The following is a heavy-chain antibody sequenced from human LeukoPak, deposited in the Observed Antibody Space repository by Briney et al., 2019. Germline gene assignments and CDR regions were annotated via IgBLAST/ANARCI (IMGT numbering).Heavy chain of an antibody. CDR3: ARGPTTYYDFWSGYYAY. J-gene: IGHJ4*02. CDR2: INSDGSST. Sequence: PGGSLRLSCAASGFTFSSYWMHWVRQAPGKGLAWVSRINSDGSSTSYADSVKGRFTISRDNAKNTLYLQMNSLRAEDTAVYYCARGPTTYYDFWSGYYAYWGQGTLVTVSS. CDR1: GFTFSSYW. V-gene: IGHV3-74*01. D-gene: IGHD3-3*01.